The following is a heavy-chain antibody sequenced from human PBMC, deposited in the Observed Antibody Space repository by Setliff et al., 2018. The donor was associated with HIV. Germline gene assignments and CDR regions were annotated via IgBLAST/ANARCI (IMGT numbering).Heavy chain of an antibody. CDR1: GFNFNSYG. CDR3: AKDSGATMVCSDY. J-gene: IGHJ4*02. V-gene: IGHV3-33*06. Sequence: GGSLRLSCTTSGFNFNSYGMHWVRQAPGKGLEWVAVIWHDGSEKYFGNSVKGRFTVSRDNPKKTLYLQMNSLRVEDTAVYYCAKDSGATMVCSDYWGQGTLVTVSS. CDR2: IWHDGSEK. D-gene: IGHD1-26*01.